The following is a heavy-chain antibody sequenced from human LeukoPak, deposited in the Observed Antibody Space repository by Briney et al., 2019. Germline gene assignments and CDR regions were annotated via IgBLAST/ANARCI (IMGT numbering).Heavy chain of an antibody. CDR2: ISWNSGTI. J-gene: IGHJ5*02. D-gene: IGHD3-10*01. CDR3: AEDGYYGELDRTGGWFDP. CDR1: GFTFDDYA. Sequence: GWSLRLSCAASGFTFDDYAMHWVRQAPGKGLEWVSGISWNSGTIDYADSVKGRFTISRDNAKNSLSLQMSSLKPEDTALYYCAEDGYYGELDRTGGWFDPWGQGTLVIVSS. V-gene: IGHV3-9*01.